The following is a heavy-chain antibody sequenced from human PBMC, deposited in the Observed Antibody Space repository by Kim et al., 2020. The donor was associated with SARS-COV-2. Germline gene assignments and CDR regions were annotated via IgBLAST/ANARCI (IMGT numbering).Heavy chain of an antibody. J-gene: IGHJ4*02. CDR2: T. D-gene: IGHD5-18*01. V-gene: IGHV4-39*07. Sequence: TYCNPALKDRVTISVDTSKHQFSLKMSSVTAADTAVYYCARDTKGYSYGLWGQGTLVTVSS. CDR3: ARDTKGYSYGL.